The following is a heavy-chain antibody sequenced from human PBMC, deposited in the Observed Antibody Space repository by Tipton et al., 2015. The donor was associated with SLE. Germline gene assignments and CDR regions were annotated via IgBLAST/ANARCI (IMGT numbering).Heavy chain of an antibody. CDR1: GFIFSTYS. CDR2: SNKNGAT. D-gene: IGHD6-6*01. CDR3: AKDLHSSPYYFDY. J-gene: IGHJ4*02. Sequence: SLRLSCSASGFIFSTYSMHWVRQAPGKGLEFVSASNKNGATFYADSVKGRFTISRDNAKNSLYLQLNSLRAEDTAVYYCAKDLHSSPYYFDYWGQGTLVTVSS. V-gene: IGHV3-64*04.